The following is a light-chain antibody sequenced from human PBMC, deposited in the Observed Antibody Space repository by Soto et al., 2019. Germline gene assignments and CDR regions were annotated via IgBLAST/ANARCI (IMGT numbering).Light chain of an antibody. J-gene: IGKJ2*01. V-gene: IGKV2-30*02. CDR3: MQSSHWPPYT. CDR2: KVS. Sequence: DVVMTQSPLSLPATLGQPASISCRSSQSLVHSDGNTYLHWFQRRPGQSPRRLIYKVSNRDAGVTDRLRGSGSGTDFTLRIRRVEAEDLGVYYCMQSSHWPPYTFRQGNKLEIK. CDR1: QSLVHSDGNTY.